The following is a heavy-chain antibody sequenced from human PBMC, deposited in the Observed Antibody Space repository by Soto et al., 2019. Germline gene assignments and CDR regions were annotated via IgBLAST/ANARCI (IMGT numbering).Heavy chain of an antibody. V-gene: IGHV3-21*01. D-gene: IGHD6-13*01. CDR1: GFTFSSYS. CDR2: ISSSSSYI. Sequence: EVQLVESGGGLVKPGGSLRLSCAASGFTFSSYSMNWVRQAPGKGLEWVSSISSSSSYIYYADSVKGRFTISRDNAKNSLYLQMNSLRAEDTAVYYCARGSSSFQVYYYYYMDVWGKGTTVTVSS. CDR3: ARGSSSFQVYYYYYMDV. J-gene: IGHJ6*03.